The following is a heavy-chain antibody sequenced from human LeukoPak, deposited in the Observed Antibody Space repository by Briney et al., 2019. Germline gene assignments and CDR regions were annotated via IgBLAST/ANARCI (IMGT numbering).Heavy chain of an antibody. CDR2: IKQDGSVK. J-gene: IGHJ4*02. CDR3: ARIGYSSSSFDY. V-gene: IGHV3-7*01. CDR1: GFTFSNAW. D-gene: IGHD6-6*01. Sequence: GGSLRLSCAASGFTFSNAWMSWVRQAPGRGLEWVANIKQDGSVKYYVDSVKGRFTISRDNAKNSVYLQMNSLRAEDTALYYCARIGYSSSSFDYWGQGTLVTVSS.